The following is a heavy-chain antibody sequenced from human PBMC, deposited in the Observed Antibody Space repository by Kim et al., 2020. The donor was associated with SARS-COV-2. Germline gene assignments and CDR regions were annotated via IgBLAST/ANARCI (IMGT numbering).Heavy chain of an antibody. D-gene: IGHD6-13*01. CDR1: GFTFSSYA. V-gene: IGHV3-23*03. Sequence: GGSLRLSCAASGFTFSSYAMSWVRQAPGKGLEWVSVIYSGGSSTYYADSVKGRFTISRDNSKNTLYLQMNSLRAEDTAVYYCAKQPSHLVNWFDPWGQGTLVTVSS. J-gene: IGHJ5*02. CDR3: AKQPSHLVNWFDP. CDR2: IYSGGSST.